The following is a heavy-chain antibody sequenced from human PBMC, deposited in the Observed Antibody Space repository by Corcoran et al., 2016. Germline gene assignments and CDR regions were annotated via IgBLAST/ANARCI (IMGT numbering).Heavy chain of an antibody. CDR3: TRDYYGSGSYFFDY. J-gene: IGHJ4*02. CDR1: GFTFGDYA. V-gene: IGHV3-49*03. D-gene: IGHD3-10*01. CDR2: IRSKAYGGTT. Sequence: EVQLVESGGGLVQPGRSLRLSCTASGFTFGDYAMSWFRQAPGKGLEWVGFIRSKAYGGTTEYAASVKGRFTISRDDSKSIAYLQMNSLKTEDTAVYYCTRDYYGSGSYFFDYWGQGTLVTVSS.